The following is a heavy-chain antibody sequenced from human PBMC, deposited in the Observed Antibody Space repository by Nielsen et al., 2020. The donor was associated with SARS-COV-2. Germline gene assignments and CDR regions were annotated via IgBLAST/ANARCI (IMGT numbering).Heavy chain of an antibody. J-gene: IGHJ4*02. CDR2: MFYNGRT. CDR1: GGSISSDY. Sequence: SETLSLTCTVSGGSISSDYWSWIRQPPGKGLEWIGYMFYNGRTNYSPSLTSRVTMSVDASKKHFSLKLWSVTAADTALYYCARGYYTVDYWGQGIEVTVSS. CDR3: ARGYYTVDY. D-gene: IGHD3-3*01. V-gene: IGHV4-59*01.